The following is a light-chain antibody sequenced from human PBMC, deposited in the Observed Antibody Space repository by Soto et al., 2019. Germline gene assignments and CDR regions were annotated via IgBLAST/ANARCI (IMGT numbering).Light chain of an antibody. CDR3: QQCINYPWT. J-gene: IGKJ1*01. CDR1: QSISTW. V-gene: IGKV1-5*01. Sequence: DIQMTHSPSTLSASVGCRFNITCRASQSISTWLDWYQKKPGKAPKLLIYDASSLESGVPSRLGGGGYGTELTITISSMQTDDFEIYYCQQCINYPWTFGQGTKVDIK. CDR2: DAS.